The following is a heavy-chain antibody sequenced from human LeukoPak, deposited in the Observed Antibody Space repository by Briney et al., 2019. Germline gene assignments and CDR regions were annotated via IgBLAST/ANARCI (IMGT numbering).Heavy chain of an antibody. Sequence: QPGGSLRLSCAASTFPFSTYWMIWVRQAPGKGPEFVANINQDGSVKNYVDSVKGRFTISRDNAKNSLYLQMNSLRADDTAVYYCARDPGFSSFDYWGQGTLVTVSS. J-gene: IGHJ4*02. D-gene: IGHD3-3*02. V-gene: IGHV3-7*01. CDR3: ARDPGFSSFDY. CDR2: INQDGSVK. CDR1: TFPFSTYW.